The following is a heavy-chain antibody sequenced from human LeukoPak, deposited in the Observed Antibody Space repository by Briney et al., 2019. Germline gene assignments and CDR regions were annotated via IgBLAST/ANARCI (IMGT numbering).Heavy chain of an antibody. V-gene: IGHV3-30*02. CDR2: IRYDGSNK. J-gene: IGHJ4*02. Sequence: GGSLRLSCAASGFTFSSYGMHWVRQAPGKGLEWVAFIRYDGSNKYYADSVKGRFTISRDNSKNTLYLQMNSLGAEDTAVYYCANGGYCSSTSCPTPNWGQGTLVTVSS. D-gene: IGHD2-2*01. CDR1: GFTFSSYG. CDR3: ANGGYCSSTSCPTPN.